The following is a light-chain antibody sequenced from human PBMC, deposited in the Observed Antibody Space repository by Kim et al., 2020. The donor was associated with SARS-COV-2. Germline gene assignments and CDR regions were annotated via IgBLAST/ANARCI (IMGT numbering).Light chain of an antibody. CDR1: QSLLHSDGKIS. V-gene: IGKV2D-29*01. CDR3: MQGLQRLYS. CDR2: EVS. Sequence: HPSSISCKSSQSLLHSDGKISLYWYLQKPGQPPQLLIYEVSKRFSGVPERFSGSGSGTDFTLKISRVEAEDVGLYYCMQGLQRLYSFGQGTKLEI. J-gene: IGKJ2*03.